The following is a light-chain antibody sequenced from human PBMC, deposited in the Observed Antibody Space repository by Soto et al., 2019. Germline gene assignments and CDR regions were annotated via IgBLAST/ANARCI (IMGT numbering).Light chain of an antibody. V-gene: IGKV3-20*01. Sequence: EIVLTPPPGTLSLSPGERATLSCRASQSVSSSYLAWYQQKPGKAPRLIIYGASGRASGIPDRFSGSGSGTDFTTTIRRLEPDNCEVYYCEQDGSSRGFTFSPGNKKDIK. CDR2: GAS. CDR1: QSVSSSY. CDR3: EQDGSSRGFT. J-gene: IGKJ3*01.